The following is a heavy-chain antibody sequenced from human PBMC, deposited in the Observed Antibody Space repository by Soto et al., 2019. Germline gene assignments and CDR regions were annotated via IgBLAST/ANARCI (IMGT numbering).Heavy chain of an antibody. D-gene: IGHD2-8*01. V-gene: IGHV3-23*01. CDR2: ISGSGGST. J-gene: IGHJ4*02. CDR3: ANSPCPTNGVCYSWVH. Sequence: GGSLRLSCAASGFTFSSYAMSWVRQAPGKGLEWVSAISGSGGSTYYADSVKGRFTISRDNSKNTLYLQMNSLRAEDTAVYYCANSPCPTNGVCYSWVHWGQGTLVTVSS. CDR1: GFTFSSYA.